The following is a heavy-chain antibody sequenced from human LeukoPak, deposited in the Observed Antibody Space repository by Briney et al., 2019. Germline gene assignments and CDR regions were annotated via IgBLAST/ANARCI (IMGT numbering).Heavy chain of an antibody. CDR3: ARDGLEYSSSSVNWFDP. V-gene: IGHV1-46*01. CDR2: IYPSGGST. CDR1: GYTFSSYY. D-gene: IGHD6-6*01. J-gene: IGHJ5*02. Sequence: GASVKVSCKASGYTFSSYYIHWVRQAPGQGLEWMGVIYPSGGSTSYAQKFQGRVTMTRDTSTSTVYMELSSLRSEDTAVYYCARDGLEYSSSSVNWFDPWGQGTLVTVSS.